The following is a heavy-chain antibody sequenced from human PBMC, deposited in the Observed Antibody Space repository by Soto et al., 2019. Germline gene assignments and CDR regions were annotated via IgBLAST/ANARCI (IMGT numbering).Heavy chain of an antibody. V-gene: IGHV5-10-1*01. D-gene: IGHD3-10*01. Sequence: GDSLKISCKGSGDSFTSYWIGWVRQMPGKGLEWMGRIYPSDSYTNYSPSFQGHVTISADKSISTAYLQWSSLKASDTAMYYCARVGGRYYYGSGSSVTFDYWGQGTLVTVSS. CDR1: GDSFTSYW. CDR2: IYPSDSYT. CDR3: ARVGGRYYYGSGSSVTFDY. J-gene: IGHJ4*02.